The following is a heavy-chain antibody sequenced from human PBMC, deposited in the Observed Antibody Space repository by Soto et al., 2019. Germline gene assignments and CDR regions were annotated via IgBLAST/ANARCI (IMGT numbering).Heavy chain of an antibody. CDR1: GFTFSRYS. Sequence: GGSLRLSCAASGFTFSRYSMNWVRQAPGKGLEWVSSISSTTNYIYYADSMKGRFTVSRDNAKNSVYLDMNSLSAEDTAVYYCARESEDLTSNFDYYYYGMDVWGQGTTVTVSS. V-gene: IGHV3-21*01. D-gene: IGHD1-7*01. CDR3: ARESEDLTSNFDYYYYGMDV. J-gene: IGHJ6*02. CDR2: ISSTTNYI.